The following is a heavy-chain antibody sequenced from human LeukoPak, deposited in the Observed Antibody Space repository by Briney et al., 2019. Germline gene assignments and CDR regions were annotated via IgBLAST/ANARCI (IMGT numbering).Heavy chain of an antibody. CDR1: GFTFDDHD. Sequence: GGSLRLSCAASGFTFDDHDMNWVRQGPGKGLEWVSGINWNGGVTVYADSVKGRCAISRDNAKNSLYLQMNSLRAEDTAFYYCVRDVSYGAFEIWGQGKRGTVSS. CDR2: INWNGGVT. V-gene: IGHV3-20*04. CDR3: VRDVSYGAFEI. J-gene: IGHJ3*02. D-gene: IGHD3-10*01.